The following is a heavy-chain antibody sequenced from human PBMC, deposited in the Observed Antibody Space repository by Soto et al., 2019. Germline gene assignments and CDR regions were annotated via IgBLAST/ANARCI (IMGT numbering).Heavy chain of an antibody. CDR1: GYSFTSYW. V-gene: IGHV5-51*01. D-gene: IGHD5-18*01. CDR2: IYPGDSDT. J-gene: IGHJ6*02. CDR3: ARTSMQSRGYSYGHGGMDV. Sequence: PGESLNISCKGSGYSFTSYWIGLVRQMPGKGLEWMGIIYPGDSDTRYSPSFQGQVTISADKSISTAYLQWSSLKASDTAMYYCARTSMQSRGYSYGHGGMDVWGQGTTVTVSS.